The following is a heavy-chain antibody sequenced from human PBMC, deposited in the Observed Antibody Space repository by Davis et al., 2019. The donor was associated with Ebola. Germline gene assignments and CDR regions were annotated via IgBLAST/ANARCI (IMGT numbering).Heavy chain of an antibody. J-gene: IGHJ6*02. Sequence: GEFLKISCAASGFTFSSYSMNWVRQAPGKGLEWVAVISYDGSNKYYADSVKGRFTISRDNSKNTLYLQMNSLRSEDTAVYYCATPSEMVAAPYYYYYGMDVWGQGTTVTVSS. D-gene: IGHD2-15*01. CDR1: GFTFSSYS. V-gene: IGHV3-30*03. CDR2: ISYDGSNK. CDR3: ATPSEMVAAPYYYYYGMDV.